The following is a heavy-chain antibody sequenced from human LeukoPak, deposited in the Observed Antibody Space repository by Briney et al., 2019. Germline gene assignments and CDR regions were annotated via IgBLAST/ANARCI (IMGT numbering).Heavy chain of an antibody. CDR1: GHTFTGYY. V-gene: IGHV1-2*02. CDR3: ARDRLQFRDWCDP. J-gene: IGHJ5*02. CDR2: INPNSGGT. D-gene: IGHD4-11*01. Sequence: ASAKVSCKASGHTFTGYYLHWVRQAPGQGLEWMGWINPNSGGTNYAQKFQGRVTMTRDTSISTAYMELSRLRSDDTAVYYCARDRLQFRDWCDPCGQGTLVTVSS.